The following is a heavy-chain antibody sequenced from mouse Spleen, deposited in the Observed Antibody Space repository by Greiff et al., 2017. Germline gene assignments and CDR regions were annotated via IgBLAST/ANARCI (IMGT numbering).Heavy chain of an antibody. CDR3: SRAFYSGSSYGY. Sequence: EVQLVESGPGLVKPSPSLSLSCSVTGYSITSGYYWNWIRQFPGNKLEWMGYISYDGSNNYNQSLKNRISITRDTSKNHIFLKLNSMTTEDTATYYCSRAFYSGSSYGYWGQGTTLTVSS. J-gene: IGHJ2*01. CDR1: GYSITSGYY. V-gene: IGHV3-6*01. CDR2: ISYDGSN. D-gene: IGHD1-1*01.